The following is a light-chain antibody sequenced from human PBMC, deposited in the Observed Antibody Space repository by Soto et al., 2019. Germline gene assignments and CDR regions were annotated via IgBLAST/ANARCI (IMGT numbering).Light chain of an antibody. CDR1: QSVSPNY. J-gene: IGKJ5*01. V-gene: IGKV3-20*01. CDR2: AAS. CDR3: QHYESSYSIT. Sequence: EVVLTQSPGTLSLSPGERATLSCRASQSVSPNYLVWYQQSPGQAPSLXXYAASSRANGIPVRFSGSGSGTDLTLTITRLEPEDFAVYYCQHYESSYSITFGHGTRLEIK.